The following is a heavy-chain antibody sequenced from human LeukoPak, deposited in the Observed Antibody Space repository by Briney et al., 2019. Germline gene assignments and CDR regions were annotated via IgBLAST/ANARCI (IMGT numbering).Heavy chain of an antibody. CDR1: GYTFTSYG. Sequence: SVKVSCKASGYTFTSYGISWVRQAPGQGLEWMGRIIPILGIANYAQKFQGRVTITADKSTSTAYMELSSLRSEDTAVYYCARATKGDAFDIWGQGTMVTVSS. J-gene: IGHJ3*02. V-gene: IGHV1-69*04. CDR3: ARATKGDAFDI. CDR2: IIPILGIA. D-gene: IGHD5-12*01.